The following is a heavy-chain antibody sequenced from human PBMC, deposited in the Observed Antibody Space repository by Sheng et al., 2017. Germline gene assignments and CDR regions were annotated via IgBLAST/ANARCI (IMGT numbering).Heavy chain of an antibody. D-gene: IGHD6-13*01. Sequence: EVQLVESGGGLVQPGRSLRLSCAASGFTFDDYAMHWVRQAPGKGLEWVSGISWNSGSIGYADSVKGRFTISRDNAKNSLYLQMNSLRAEDMALYYCAKSSYSSSWYVGLMSFDIVGPKGQVVTV. CDR1: GFTFDDYA. V-gene: IGHV3-9*03. CDR3: AKSSYSSSWYVGLMSFDI. CDR2: ISWNSGSI. J-gene: IGHJ3*02.